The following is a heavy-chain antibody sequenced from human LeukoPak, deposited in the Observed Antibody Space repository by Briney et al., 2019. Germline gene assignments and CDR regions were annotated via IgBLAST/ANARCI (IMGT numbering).Heavy chain of an antibody. CDR3: ARLEGLGSWQFDY. V-gene: IGHV1-69*04. Sequence: SVKVSCKASGGTFSSYAISWVRQAPGQGLEWMGRIIPILGIANYAQKFQGRVTITADKSTSTAYMELSSLRSEDTAVYYCARLEGLGSWQFDYWGQGTLVTVSS. CDR2: IIPILGIA. D-gene: IGHD6-13*01. J-gene: IGHJ4*02. CDR1: GGTFSSYA.